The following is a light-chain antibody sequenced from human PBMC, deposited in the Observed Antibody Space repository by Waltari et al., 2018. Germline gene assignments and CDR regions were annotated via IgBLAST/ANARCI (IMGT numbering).Light chain of an antibody. J-gene: IGKJ2*01. Sequence: DIKMTQSPSSLSASVGDRVTITCRASQGISNYLAWYQQNTGKVPKLLIYAASTLQAGVPSRFSGSGSGTDFTLTISSLQPEDVATYYCQKYNSAPQTFGQGTKLEIK. CDR1: QGISNY. CDR3: QKYNSAPQT. CDR2: AAS. V-gene: IGKV1-27*01.